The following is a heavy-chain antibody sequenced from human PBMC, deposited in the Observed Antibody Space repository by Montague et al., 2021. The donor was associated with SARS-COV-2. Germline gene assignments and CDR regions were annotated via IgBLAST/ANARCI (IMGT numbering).Heavy chain of an antibody. CDR2: ISYDGSNA. CDR3: AREGALVDTPMMAFDY. CDR1: GFTFSSYT. V-gene: IGHV3-30*04. D-gene: IGHD5-18*01. J-gene: IGHJ4*02. Sequence: SLRLSCAASGFTFSSYTMHWVRQAPGKGLEWVAIISYDGSNAYYADSVKGRFTVSRDNSKRTLYLEMDSPRAEDTAVYYCAREGALVDTPMMAFDYWGKGTLVTFSS.